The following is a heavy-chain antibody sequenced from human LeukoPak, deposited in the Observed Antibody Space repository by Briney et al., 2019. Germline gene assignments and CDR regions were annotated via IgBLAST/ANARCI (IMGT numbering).Heavy chain of an antibody. D-gene: IGHD6-19*01. Sequence: SQTLSLTCAISGDSVSSNSAAWNWIRQSPSRGLEWLGRTYYRSKWSKWYNDYAVSVKSRITINPDTSKNQFSLQLNSVTPEDTAVYYCARDNTYSSGRPDAFDIWGQGTMVTVSS. J-gene: IGHJ3*02. CDR3: ARDNTYSSGRPDAFDI. CDR2: TYYRSKWSKWYN. CDR1: GDSVSSNSAA. V-gene: IGHV6-1*01.